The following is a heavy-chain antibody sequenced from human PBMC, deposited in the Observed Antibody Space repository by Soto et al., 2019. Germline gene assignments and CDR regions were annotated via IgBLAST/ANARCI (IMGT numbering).Heavy chain of an antibody. D-gene: IGHD6-19*01. J-gene: IGHJ4*02. Sequence: PXECLRLSCAASGFIFSDYCIHWVRQAPGKGLEWVALIWYDGSKKYYADSVKGRFTVSRDNINSTLYLEMNSLRVEDSAVYYCAREGAVAGSQDLWGQGTLVTVSS. V-gene: IGHV3-33*01. CDR3: AREGAVAGSQDL. CDR2: IWYDGSKK. CDR1: GFIFSDYC.